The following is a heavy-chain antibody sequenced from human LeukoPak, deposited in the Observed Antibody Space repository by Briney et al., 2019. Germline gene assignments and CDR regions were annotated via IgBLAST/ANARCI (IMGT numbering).Heavy chain of an antibody. V-gene: IGHV6-1*01. CDR1: GDSVSSNSAA. CDR2: TYYRSKWYK. J-gene: IGHJ4*02. CDR3: ARDFYSGVYRLDY. D-gene: IGHD5/OR15-5a*01. Sequence: ASQTLSLTCDISGDSVSSNSAAWNWIRQSPSRGLEWLGRTYYRSKWYKDYAESVKSRITINPDTSKNQFSLQLNSVTPEDTAVYYCARDFYSGVYRLDYWGQGTLVTVSS.